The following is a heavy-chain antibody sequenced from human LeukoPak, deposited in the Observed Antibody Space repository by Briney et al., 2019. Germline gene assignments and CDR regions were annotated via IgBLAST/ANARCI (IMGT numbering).Heavy chain of an antibody. D-gene: IGHD4-17*01. CDR1: GFPFSSYS. CDR2: ISSSSSTI. J-gene: IGHJ4*02. CDR3: ARDLTTVTFDY. V-gene: IGHV3-48*01. Sequence: GGSLRLSCAASGFPFSSYSMNWVRQAPGKGLEWVSYISSSSSTIYYADSVKGRFTISRDNAKNSLYLQMNSLRAADTAVYYCARDLTTVTFDYWGQGTLVTVSS.